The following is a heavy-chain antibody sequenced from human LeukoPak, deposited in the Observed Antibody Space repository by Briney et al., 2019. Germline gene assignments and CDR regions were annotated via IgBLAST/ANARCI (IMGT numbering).Heavy chain of an antibody. Sequence: SQTLSLTCAISGDSISSNSAAWHWIRQSPSRGLEWLGRTYYRSKWYNDYAVSVRSRITINPDTSKNQFSLHLNSVTPEDTAVYYCARFGGASGYYFDYWGQGTLVTVSS. D-gene: IGHD3-10*01. CDR2: TYYRSKWYN. J-gene: IGHJ4*02. CDR3: ARFGGASGYYFDY. V-gene: IGHV6-1*01. CDR1: GDSISSNSAA.